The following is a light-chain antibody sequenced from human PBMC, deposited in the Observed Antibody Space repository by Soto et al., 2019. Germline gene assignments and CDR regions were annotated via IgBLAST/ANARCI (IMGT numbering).Light chain of an antibody. CDR1: QSVSSRY. CDR3: QQCYGSPLCT. V-gene: IGKV3-20*01. J-gene: IGKJ3*01. Sequence: EIVLTQSPCTLSLSPGERATLSCRASQSVSSRYLAWYQQTPGQAPRLLISGASSRATDIPDRFSGSGSGTDFTLTISSLEPEDFAVYYCQQCYGSPLCTFGPGTRVDIK. CDR2: GAS.